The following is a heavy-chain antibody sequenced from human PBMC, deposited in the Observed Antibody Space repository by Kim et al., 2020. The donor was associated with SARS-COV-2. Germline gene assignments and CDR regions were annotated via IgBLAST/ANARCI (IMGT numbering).Heavy chain of an antibody. CDR2: INSDGSST. CDR1: GFTFSSYW. J-gene: IGHJ6*02. D-gene: IGHD5-12*01. V-gene: IGHV3-74*01. CDR3: ARYKKTGYTYYGMDV. Sequence: GGSLRLSCAASGFTFSSYWMHWVRQAPGKGLVWVSRINSDGSSTSYADSVKGRFTISRDNAKNTLYLQMNSLRAEDTAVYYCARYKKTGYTYYGMDVWGQGTTVTVSS.